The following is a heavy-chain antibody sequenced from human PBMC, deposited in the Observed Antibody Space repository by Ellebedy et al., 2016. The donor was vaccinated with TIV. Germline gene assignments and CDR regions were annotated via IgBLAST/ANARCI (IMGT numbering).Heavy chain of an antibody. J-gene: IGHJ6*02. CDR2: IFSAGST. D-gene: IGHD4-17*01. V-gene: IGHV3-53*05. CDR1: GITVSSNY. CDR3: ARAKYGDSWYYYYGMDV. Sequence: GESLKISXAAHGITVSSNYMSWVRQAPGKGPEWVAVIFSAGSTFYADSVKGRFTIARDNSENTLYVQMNSLRAEDTAVYYCARAKYGDSWYYYYGMDVWGQGTTVTVSS.